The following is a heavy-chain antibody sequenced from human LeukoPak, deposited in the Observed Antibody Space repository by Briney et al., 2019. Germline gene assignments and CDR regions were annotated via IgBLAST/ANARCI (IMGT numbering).Heavy chain of an antibody. CDR3: AREGADYYDSSGYYMDV. D-gene: IGHD3-22*01. CDR2: ISNGGTT. V-gene: IGHV3-53*01. J-gene: IGHJ6*03. Sequence: PGGSLRLSCAASGFTFSSYAMSWVRQAPGKGLEWVSGISNGGTTDYADSVKGRFTISRDNSKNTVYLQMNSLRVDDTAVYYCAREGADYYDSSGYYMDVWGKGTTVTISS. CDR1: GFTFSSYA.